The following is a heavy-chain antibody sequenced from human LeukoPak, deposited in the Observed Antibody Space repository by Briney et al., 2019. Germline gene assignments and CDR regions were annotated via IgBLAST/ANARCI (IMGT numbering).Heavy chain of an antibody. CDR1: GGPINSYY. D-gene: IGHD5-18*01. Sequence: KPSETLSLTCTGSGGPINSYYWGWIRQPPGKGLEWIGYIYYSRSTNYNPSIKSRVTISVDTSKNQFSLKLSSVTAADTAVYFCAREDTAMVRTAFDIWGQGTMVTVSS. CDR2: IYYSRST. CDR3: AREDTAMVRTAFDI. J-gene: IGHJ3*02. V-gene: IGHV4-59*01.